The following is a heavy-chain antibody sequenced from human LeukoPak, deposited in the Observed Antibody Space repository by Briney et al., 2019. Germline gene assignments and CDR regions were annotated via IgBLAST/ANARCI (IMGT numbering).Heavy chain of an antibody. Sequence: ASVKVSCKASGYTFTSYGISWVRQAPGQGLEWMGWISGYNGNTNYAQKFRGRVTMTTDTSTSTVYMELRSLRSDDTAVYYCARDNSSSTRENWGQGTQVTVSS. J-gene: IGHJ4*02. V-gene: IGHV1-18*01. CDR1: GYTFTSYG. CDR2: ISGYNGNT. CDR3: ARDNSSSTREN. D-gene: IGHD6-13*01.